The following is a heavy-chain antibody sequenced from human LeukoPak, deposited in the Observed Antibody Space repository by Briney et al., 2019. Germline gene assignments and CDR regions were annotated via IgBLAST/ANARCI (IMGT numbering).Heavy chain of an antibody. CDR1: GITFSSYW. CDR3: ARVYSSGWSYYYYYYYMDV. Sequence: GGSLRLSCAASGITFSSYWMHWVRQAPGKGLVWVSRINSDGSSTSYADSVKGRFTISRDNAKNTLYLQMNSLRAEDTAVYYCARVYSSGWSYYYYYYYMDVWGKGTTVTISS. V-gene: IGHV3-74*01. J-gene: IGHJ6*03. CDR2: INSDGSST. D-gene: IGHD6-19*01.